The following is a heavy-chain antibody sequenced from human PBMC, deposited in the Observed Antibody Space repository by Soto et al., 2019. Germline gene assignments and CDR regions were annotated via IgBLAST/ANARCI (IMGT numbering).Heavy chain of an antibody. CDR1: GGSISSGDYY. CDR2: IYYSGST. CDR3: ARVGYCSGGSCYVFDY. J-gene: IGHJ4*02. V-gene: IGHV4-30-4*01. D-gene: IGHD2-15*01. Sequence: QVQLQESGPGLVKPSQTLSLTCTVSGGSISSGDYYWSWIRQPPGKGLEWIGYIYYSGSTYYNPSLKSRVTISVDTSKNQFSLKLSSVTAAVTAVYYCARVGYCSGGSCYVFDYWGQGTLVTVSS.